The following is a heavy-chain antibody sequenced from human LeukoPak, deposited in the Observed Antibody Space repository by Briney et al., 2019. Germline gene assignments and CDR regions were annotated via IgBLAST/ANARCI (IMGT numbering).Heavy chain of an antibody. Sequence: PGGSLRLSCAASGFTFSSYAMHWVRQAPGKGLEWVAVISYDGSNKYYADSVKGRFTISRDNSKSTLYLQMNSLRAEDTAVYYCAKCRRTRWLQFDGFDIWGQGTMVTVSS. CDR1: GFTFSSYA. D-gene: IGHD5-24*01. CDR3: AKCRRTRWLQFDGFDI. CDR2: ISYDGSNK. V-gene: IGHV3-30*04. J-gene: IGHJ3*02.